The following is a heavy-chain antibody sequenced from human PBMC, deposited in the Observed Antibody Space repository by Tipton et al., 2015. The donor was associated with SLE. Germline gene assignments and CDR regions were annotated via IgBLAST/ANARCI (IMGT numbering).Heavy chain of an antibody. J-gene: IGHJ4*02. CDR1: GFTFSSYA. Sequence: SLRLSCAASGFTFSSYAMHWVRQAPGKGLEWVAVISYDGSNKYYADSVKGRFTISRDNSKNTLYLQMNSLRAEDTAVYYCARGTENGFDSWCQGTLVPVSS. CDR3: ARGTENGFDS. D-gene: IGHD2-2*01. CDR2: ISYDGSNK. V-gene: IGHV3-30*04.